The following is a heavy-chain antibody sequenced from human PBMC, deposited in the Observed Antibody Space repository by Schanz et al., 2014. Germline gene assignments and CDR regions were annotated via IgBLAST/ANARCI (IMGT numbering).Heavy chain of an antibody. CDR2: VFPNGIT. V-gene: IGHV4-61*02. Sequence: QVQLQESGPGLVKPSQTLSLTCTVSGGSIRSGTYYWSWIRQPAGRALEWVGRVFPNGITNYNPSLKSRCPRSLDTAKSEFSRTLRSLTAADTAVYYCARDTTWRLDLWGRGTLVTVSS. J-gene: IGHJ2*01. CDR1: GGSIRSGTYY. CDR3: ARDTTWRLDL. D-gene: IGHD1-1*01.